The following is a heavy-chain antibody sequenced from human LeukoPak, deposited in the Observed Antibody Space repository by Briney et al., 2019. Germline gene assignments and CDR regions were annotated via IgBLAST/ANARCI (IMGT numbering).Heavy chain of an antibody. CDR3: ARDLCGDIAAADNYYYYYMDV. V-gene: IGHV1-2*02. CDR2: INPNSGGT. D-gene: IGHD6-13*01. Sequence: ASVRVSCKASGYTFTGYYMHWVRQAPGQGLEWMGWINPNSGGTNYAQKFQGRVTMTRDTSISTAYMELSRLRSDDTAVYYCARDLCGDIAAADNYYYYYMDVWGKGTTVTVSS. J-gene: IGHJ6*03. CDR1: GYTFTGYY.